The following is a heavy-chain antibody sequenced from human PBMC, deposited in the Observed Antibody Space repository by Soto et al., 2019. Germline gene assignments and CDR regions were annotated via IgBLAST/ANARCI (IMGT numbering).Heavy chain of an antibody. CDR1: GGTFSSYA. V-gene: IGHV1-69*13. CDR3: ARDPGTAVAGSWVY. J-gene: IGHJ4*02. CDR2: IIPIFGTA. Sequence: ASVKVSCKASGGTFSSYAISWVRQAPGQGLEWMGGIIPIFGTANYAQKFQGRVTITADESTSTAYMELSSLRSEDTAVYYCARDPGTAVAGSWVYWGQGTLVTVSS. D-gene: IGHD6-19*01.